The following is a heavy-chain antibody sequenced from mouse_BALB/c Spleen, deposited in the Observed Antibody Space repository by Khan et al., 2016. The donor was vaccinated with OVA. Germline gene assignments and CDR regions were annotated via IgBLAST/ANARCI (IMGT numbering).Heavy chain of an antibody. CDR2: ITTYSGDT. Sequence: QVQLKESGPELVRPGVSVKISCKGSGYTFTDYGMHWVRQSPAKSLEWIGVITTYSGDTNYNQKFKGKATLTVDKSSSTAYMELARLTSEDSAIYYCARLTLRLDYWGQGTSVTVSS. D-gene: IGHD1-1*01. V-gene: IGHV1S137*01. J-gene: IGHJ4*01. CDR3: ARLTLRLDY. CDR1: GYTFTDYG.